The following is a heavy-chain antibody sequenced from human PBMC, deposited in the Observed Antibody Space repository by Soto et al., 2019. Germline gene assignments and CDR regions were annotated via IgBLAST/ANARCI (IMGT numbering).Heavy chain of an antibody. Sequence: PGESLKICCKGSGYSFTSYWIGWVRQMPGKGLEWMGIIYPGDSDTRYSPSFQGQVTISADKSISTAYLQWSSLKASDTAMYYCARGSVYKYYYDSSGYAPFDYWGQGTLVTVSS. D-gene: IGHD3-22*01. CDR3: ARGSVYKYYYDSSGYAPFDY. CDR1: GYSFTSYW. V-gene: IGHV5-51*01. CDR2: IYPGDSDT. J-gene: IGHJ4*02.